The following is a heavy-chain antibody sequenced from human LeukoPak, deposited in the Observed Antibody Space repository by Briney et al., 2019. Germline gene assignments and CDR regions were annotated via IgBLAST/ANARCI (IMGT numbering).Heavy chain of an antibody. V-gene: IGHV1-2*02. CDR3: ARVTGYMTEDYFDY. J-gene: IGHJ4*02. D-gene: IGHD6-13*01. CDR1: GYTFTGYY. CDR2: INPNSGGT. Sequence: ASVKVSCKASGYTFTGYYMHWVRQAPGQGLEWMGWINPNSGGTNYAQKFQGRVTMTRDTSISTAYMELSRLRSDDTAVYYCARVTGYMTEDYFDYWGQGTLITVSS.